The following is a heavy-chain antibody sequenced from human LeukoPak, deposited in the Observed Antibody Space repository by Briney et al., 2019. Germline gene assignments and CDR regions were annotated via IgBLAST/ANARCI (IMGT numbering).Heavy chain of an antibody. CDR1: GFTVSSNS. D-gene: IGHD3-10*01. CDR3: ARDRVGSGRFGEVAS. J-gene: IGHJ5*01. V-gene: IGHV3-21*05. Sequence: GGSLRLSCAASGFTVSSNSMNWVRQAPGEGLEWVSYISSSSGRIYYADSVKGRFTISRDDAKNSLYLQMSSLRADDTAVYYWARDRVGSGRFGEVASWGQGTLVTVSS. CDR2: ISSSSGRI.